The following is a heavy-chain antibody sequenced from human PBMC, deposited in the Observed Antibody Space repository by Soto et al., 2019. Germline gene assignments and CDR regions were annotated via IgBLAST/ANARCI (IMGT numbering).Heavy chain of an antibody. CDR1: GFTFSSYA. D-gene: IGHD3-3*01. CDR2: ISYDGSNK. Sequence: QVQLVESGGGVVQPVRSLRLSCAASGFTFSSYAMHWVRQAPGKGLEWVAVISYDGSNKYYADSVKGRFTISRDNSKNTLYLQMNSLRAEDTAVYYCARVGVGPKEEYYYYYYGMDVWGQGTTVTVSS. V-gene: IGHV3-30-3*01. J-gene: IGHJ6*02. CDR3: ARVGVGPKEEYYYYYYGMDV.